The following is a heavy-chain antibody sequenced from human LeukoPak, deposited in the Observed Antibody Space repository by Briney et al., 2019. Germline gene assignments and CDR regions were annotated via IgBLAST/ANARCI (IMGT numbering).Heavy chain of an antibody. J-gene: IGHJ4*02. D-gene: IGHD3-22*01. CDR3: AREPGSSGYYYGEYYFDY. CDR2: IYYSGST. V-gene: IGHV4-59*12. CDR1: GGSISSYY. Sequence: SETLSLTCTVSGGSISSYYWSWIRQPPGKGLEWIGYIYYSGSTNYNPSLKSRVTMSVDTSKNQFSLKLSSVTAADTAVYYCAREPGSSGYYYGEYYFDYWGQGTLVTVSS.